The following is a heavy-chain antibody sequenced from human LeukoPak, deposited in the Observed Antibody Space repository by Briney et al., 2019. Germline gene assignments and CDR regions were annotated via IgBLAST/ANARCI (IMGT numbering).Heavy chain of an antibody. CDR1: GFIVSSNY. CDR3: ARIVYGSGSYCFDY. CDR2: IYSGGST. Sequence: GGSLRLSCAASGFIVSSNYMSWVRQAPGKGLEWVSVIYSGGSTYYADSVKGRFTISRDNSKNTLYLQMNSLRAEDTAVYYCARIVYGSGSYCFDYWGQGTLVTVSS. V-gene: IGHV3-66*01. D-gene: IGHD3-10*01. J-gene: IGHJ4*02.